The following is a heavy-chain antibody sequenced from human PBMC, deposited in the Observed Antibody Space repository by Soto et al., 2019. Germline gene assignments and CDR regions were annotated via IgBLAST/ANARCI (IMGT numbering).Heavy chain of an antibody. Sequence: PGGSLILSCAASGFTFSSYWMSWVRQAPGKGLEWVANIKQDGSEKYYVDSVKGRFTISRDNAKNSLYLQMNSLRAEDTAVYYCAAWYSSSWYFSYYYYYGMDVWGQGTTVTVSS. CDR2: IKQDGSEK. CDR3: AAWYSSSWYFSYYYYYGMDV. D-gene: IGHD6-13*01. J-gene: IGHJ6*02. CDR1: GFTFSSYW. V-gene: IGHV3-7*03.